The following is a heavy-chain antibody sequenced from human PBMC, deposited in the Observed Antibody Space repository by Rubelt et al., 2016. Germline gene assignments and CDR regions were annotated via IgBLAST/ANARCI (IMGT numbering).Heavy chain of an antibody. CDR2: INHSGST. D-gene: IGHD6-19*01. V-gene: IGHV4-39*07. CDR1: GGSISSSSYY. CDR3: ARGGYSSGWYPTP. Sequence: QLQLQESGPGLVKPSETLSLTCTVSGGSISSSSYYWGWIRQPPGKGLEWIGEINHSGSTNYNPSLKSRVTISVDTSKNQFSLKLSSVTAADTAVYYCARGGYSSGWYPTPWGQGTLVTVSS. J-gene: IGHJ5*02.